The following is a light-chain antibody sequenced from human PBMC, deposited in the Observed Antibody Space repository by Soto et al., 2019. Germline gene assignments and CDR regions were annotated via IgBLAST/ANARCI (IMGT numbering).Light chain of an antibody. V-gene: IGKV1-33*01. CDR3: QQYDRLARCT. CDR2: GAS. J-gene: IGKJ4*01. CDR1: QDIKNN. Sequence: DNQMTQSPSSLSASVGDRVTITCQASQDIKNNLNWYQQKPGKAPKLLIYGASNLETGVPSRFSGGGSGTDCTFTITSLQPEDFATYYCQQYDRLARCTFGGGNKVEI.